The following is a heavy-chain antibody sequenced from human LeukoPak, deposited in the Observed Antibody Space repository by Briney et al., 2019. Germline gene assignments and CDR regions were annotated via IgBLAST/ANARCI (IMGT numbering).Heavy chain of an antibody. J-gene: IGHJ4*02. D-gene: IGHD5-24*01. CDR1: GGSISSSNW. V-gene: IGHV4-4*02. CDR2: IYYSGST. CDR3: ARQRRRWLQSGYFDY. Sequence: SGTLSLTCAVSGGSISSSNWWSWVRQPPGKGLEWIGSIYYSGSTCYNPSLKSRVTISVDTSKNQFSLKLSSVTAADTAVYYCARQRRRWLQSGYFDYWGQGTLVTVSS.